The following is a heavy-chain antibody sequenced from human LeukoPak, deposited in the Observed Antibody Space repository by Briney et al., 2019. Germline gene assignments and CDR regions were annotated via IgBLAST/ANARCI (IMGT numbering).Heavy chain of an antibody. CDR3: ARDVRYCSGGSCSS. J-gene: IGHJ4*02. CDR2: IYNSGGT. V-gene: IGHV3-53*01. Sequence: GGSLRLSCAASGXAVSSNYMSWVRQAPGEGLEWVSVIYNSGGTYYADSVKGRFTISRDNSKNTLYLQMNSLRAEDTAVYYCARDVRYCSGGSCSSWGPGTLVTVSS. D-gene: IGHD2-15*01. CDR1: GXAVSSNY.